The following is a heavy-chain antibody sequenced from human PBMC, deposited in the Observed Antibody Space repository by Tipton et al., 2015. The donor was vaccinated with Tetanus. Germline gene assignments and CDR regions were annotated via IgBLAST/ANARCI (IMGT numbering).Heavy chain of an antibody. Sequence: SLRLSCEVSGFIFSSYTMNWVRQAPGKGLEWVASISSTSSYIYYADSVKGRFTISRDNSKNTLSLQMNSLRGEDTAVYYCAKALGSSAWYGTWGQGTLVTVSS. CDR1: GFIFSSYT. V-gene: IGHV3-21*04. CDR2: ISSTSSYI. J-gene: IGHJ5*02. D-gene: IGHD6-13*01. CDR3: AKALGSSAWYGT.